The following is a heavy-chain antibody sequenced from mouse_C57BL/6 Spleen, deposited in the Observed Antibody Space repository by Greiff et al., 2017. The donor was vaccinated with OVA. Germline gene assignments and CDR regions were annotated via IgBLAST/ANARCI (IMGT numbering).Heavy chain of an antibody. D-gene: IGHD3-3*01. Sequence: EVQRVESGPGMVKPSQSLSLTCTVTGYSITSGYDWHWIRHFPGNKLEWMGYISYSGSTNYNPSLKSRISITHDTSKNHFFLKLNSVTTEDTATYYCARGTSYFDYWGQGTTLTVSS. CDR1: GYSITSGYD. CDR3: ARGTSYFDY. J-gene: IGHJ2*01. V-gene: IGHV3-1*01. CDR2: ISYSGST.